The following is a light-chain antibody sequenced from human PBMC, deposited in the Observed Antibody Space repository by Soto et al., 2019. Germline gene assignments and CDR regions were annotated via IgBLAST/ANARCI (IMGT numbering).Light chain of an antibody. V-gene: IGKV1-39*01. J-gene: IGKJ3*01. Sequence: DIQMTQSPSSLSASVGDRVTITCRASQSVSSYFNWYQQKPGKAPKVLIYAAFNLQSGVPSRFSGSGSGTDFTLTISSLQPEDFATYYCQQSYSIPFTFGPGTKVDIK. CDR3: QQSYSIPFT. CDR1: QSVSSY. CDR2: AAF.